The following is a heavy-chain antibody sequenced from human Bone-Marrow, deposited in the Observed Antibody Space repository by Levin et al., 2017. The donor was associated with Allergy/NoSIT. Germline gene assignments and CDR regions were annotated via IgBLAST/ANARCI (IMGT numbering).Heavy chain of an antibody. Sequence: SCTASEFSLGDFYMTWIRQAPGKGLEWISYISHSGDIKFHADSVRGRFTISRDNAKDSLYLHMDSLKPEDTAVYYCARDLGSGSSSTSMDVWGPGTTVSVSS. J-gene: IGHJ6*02. D-gene: IGHD2-2*01. CDR1: EFSLGDFY. CDR3: ARDLGSGSSSTSMDV. V-gene: IGHV3-11*01. CDR2: ISHSGDIK.